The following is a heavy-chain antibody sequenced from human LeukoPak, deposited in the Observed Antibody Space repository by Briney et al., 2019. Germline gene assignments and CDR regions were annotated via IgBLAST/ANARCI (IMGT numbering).Heavy chain of an antibody. CDR2: IHYSGST. Sequence: PSETLSLTCTVSGGSISSSSYYWGWIRQPPGKGLEWIGSIHYSGSTYYNPSLKSRVTISVDTSKNQFSLKLSSATAADTAVYYCARDRPWGGFGIPRYYMDVWGKGTTVTVSS. V-gene: IGHV4-39*07. D-gene: IGHD3-10*01. CDR3: ARDRPWGGFGIPRYYMDV. J-gene: IGHJ6*03. CDR1: GGSISSSSYY.